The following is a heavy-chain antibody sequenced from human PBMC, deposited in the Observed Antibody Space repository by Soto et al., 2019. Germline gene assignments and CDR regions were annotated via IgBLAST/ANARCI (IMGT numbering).Heavy chain of an antibody. V-gene: IGHV3-21*01. Sequence: TGGSLRLSCAASGFTFSSYSMNWVRQAPGKGLEWVSSISSSSSYIYYADSVKGRFTISRDNAKNSLYLQMNSLRAEDTAVYYCAREPVVPAAIRLRYYYGMDVWGQGTTVTVSS. CDR3: AREPVVPAAIRLRYYYGMDV. D-gene: IGHD2-2*02. CDR2: ISSSSSYI. J-gene: IGHJ6*02. CDR1: GFTFSSYS.